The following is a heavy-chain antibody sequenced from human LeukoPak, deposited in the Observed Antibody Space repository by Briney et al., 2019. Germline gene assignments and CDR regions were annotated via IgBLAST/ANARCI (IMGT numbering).Heavy chain of an antibody. CDR3: ARDPHSGEDY. D-gene: IGHD6-19*01. J-gene: IGHJ4*02. CDR1: GGSISSSSYY. Sequence: SETLSLTCTVSGGSISSSSYYWGWIRQPPGKGLEWIGSIYYSGSTYYNPSLKSRVTISVDTSKNQFSLKLSSVTAADTAVYYCARDPHSGEDYWGQGTLVTVSS. V-gene: IGHV4-39*07. CDR2: IYYSGST.